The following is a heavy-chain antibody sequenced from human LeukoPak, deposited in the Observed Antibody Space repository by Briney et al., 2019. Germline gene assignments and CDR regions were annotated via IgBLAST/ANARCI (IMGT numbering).Heavy chain of an antibody. CDR1: GFTVSSNY. Sequence: GGSLRLSCAASGFTVSSNYMSWVRQAPGKGLEWVSVIYSGGSTYYADSVKGRFTISRDNSKNTLYLQTNSLRAEDTAVYYCATRDYYDSSGYYFGYWGQGTLVTVSS. CDR3: ATRDYYDSSGYYFGY. D-gene: IGHD3-22*01. CDR2: IYSGGST. V-gene: IGHV3-66*02. J-gene: IGHJ4*02.